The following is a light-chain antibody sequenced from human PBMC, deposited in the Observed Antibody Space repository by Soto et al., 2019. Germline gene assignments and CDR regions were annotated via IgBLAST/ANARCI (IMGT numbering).Light chain of an antibody. Sequence: DIVLTQSPGTLSLSPGERATLSCRASQSVSVNHLAWYQQKPGQAPRLLIYRASRRATDIPDRFSGSGSGTEFSLTISRLEPEDFAVYYCQQYGSSPRFTFGPGTKVDI. J-gene: IGKJ3*01. CDR2: RAS. V-gene: IGKV3-20*01. CDR3: QQYGSSPRFT. CDR1: QSVSVNH.